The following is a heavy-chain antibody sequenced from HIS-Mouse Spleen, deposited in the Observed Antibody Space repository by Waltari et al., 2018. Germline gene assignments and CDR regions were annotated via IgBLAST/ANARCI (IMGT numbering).Heavy chain of an antibody. Sequence: QVQLVESGGGVVQPGRSLRLSCAASGFPFSSHGLPLLRQAPGKGLEWVAVIWYDGSNKYYADSVKGRFTISRDNSKNTLYLQMNSLRAEDTAVYYCARDSVAATYYYYYGMDVWGQGTTVTVSS. J-gene: IGHJ6*02. CDR1: GFPFSSHG. D-gene: IGHD2-15*01. V-gene: IGHV3-33*01. CDR2: IWYDGSNK. CDR3: ARDSVAATYYYYYGMDV.